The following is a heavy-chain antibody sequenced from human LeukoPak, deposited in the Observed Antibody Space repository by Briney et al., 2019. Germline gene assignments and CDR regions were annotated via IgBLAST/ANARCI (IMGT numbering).Heavy chain of an antibody. D-gene: IGHD2-2*01. V-gene: IGHV3-23*01. CDR1: GFTFSSYS. Sequence: GGSLRLSCAASGFTFSSYSMNWVRQAPGKGLEWVSAISGSGGSTYYADSVKGRFTISRDNSKNTLYLQMNSLRAEDTAVYYCAKVHCSSTSCSLPGGWFDPWGQGTLVTVSS. CDR3: AKVHCSSTSCSLPGGWFDP. J-gene: IGHJ5*02. CDR2: ISGSGGST.